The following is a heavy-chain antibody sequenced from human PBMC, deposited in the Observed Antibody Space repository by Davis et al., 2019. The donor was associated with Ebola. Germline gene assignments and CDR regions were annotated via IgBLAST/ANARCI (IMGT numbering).Heavy chain of an antibody. J-gene: IGHJ4*02. CDR1: GFTFNSYG. V-gene: IGHV3-33*01. D-gene: IGHD1-26*01. CDR3: AMGGQTYDY. Sequence: GESLKISCAASGFTFNSYGMNWVRQAPGKGLEWVAIIWYNGSNKYYADSVKGRFTISRDNSKNTLYLQMNSLRAEDTAVYYCAMGGQTYDYWGQGTLVTVSS. CDR2: IWYNGSNK.